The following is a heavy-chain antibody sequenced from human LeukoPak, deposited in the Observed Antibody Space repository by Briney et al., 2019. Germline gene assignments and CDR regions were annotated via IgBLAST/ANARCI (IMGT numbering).Heavy chain of an antibody. J-gene: IGHJ4*02. D-gene: IGHD3-22*01. CDR3: ARGAQGYYYDSSGYYSDY. V-gene: IGHV3-23*01. CDR2: ISGSGTET. Sequence: GGSLRLSCAASGFTFTMYGMTWVRQPPGKGLEWVSSISGSGTETHYADSVKGRFTISRDNSKNTLYLQMNSLRAEDTAVYYCARGAQGYYYDSSGYYSDYWGRGTLVTVSS. CDR1: GFTFTMYG.